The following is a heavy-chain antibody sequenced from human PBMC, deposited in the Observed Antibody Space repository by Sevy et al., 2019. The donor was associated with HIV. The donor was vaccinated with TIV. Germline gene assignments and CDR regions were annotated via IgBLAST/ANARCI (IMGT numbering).Heavy chain of an antibody. CDR1: GFTFSSYA. J-gene: IGHJ4*02. CDR2: ISGSGGST. D-gene: IGHD3-10*01. V-gene: IGHV3-23*01. Sequence: GGSQRLSCAASGFTFSSYAMSWVRQAPGKGLEWVSAISGSGGSTYYADSVKGRFTISRDNSKNTLYLQMNSLRAEDTAVYYCAKSLDGPKQRPGAFDYWGQGTLVTVSS. CDR3: AKSLDGPKQRPGAFDY.